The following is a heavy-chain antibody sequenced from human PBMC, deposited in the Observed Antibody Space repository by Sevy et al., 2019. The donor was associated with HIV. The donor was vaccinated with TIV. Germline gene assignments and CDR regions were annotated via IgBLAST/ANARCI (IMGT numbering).Heavy chain of an antibody. CDR1: GGSINNYY. CDR2: IYYSGST. D-gene: IGHD6-13*01. V-gene: IGHV4-59*01. CDR3: ARESIATVGDFDY. Sequence: SETLSLTCTVSGGSINNYYWSWIRQPPGKGLQWIGYIYYSGSTNYNPSLKSRVTMSVDTSKNQFSLKLSSVTAVDTAIYYCARESIATVGDFDYWGQGTLVTVSS. J-gene: IGHJ4*02.